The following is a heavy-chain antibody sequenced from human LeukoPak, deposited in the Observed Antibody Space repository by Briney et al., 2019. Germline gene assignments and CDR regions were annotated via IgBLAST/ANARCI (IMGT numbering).Heavy chain of an antibody. CDR2: IYHTGST. CDR1: GGSISSNNW. CDR3: ARDLIAAAGYFDY. J-gene: IGHJ4*02. Sequence: SETLSLTCAVSGGSISSNNWWSWVRQPPGKGLEFIGEIYHTGSTNYNPSLKSRVTMSVDKSKNQFSLKLSSVTAADTAVYYCARDLIAAAGYFDYWGQGTLVTVSS. D-gene: IGHD6-13*01. V-gene: IGHV4-4*02.